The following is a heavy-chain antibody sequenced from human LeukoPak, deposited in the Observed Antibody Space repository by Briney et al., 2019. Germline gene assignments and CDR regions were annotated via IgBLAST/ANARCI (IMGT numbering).Heavy chain of an antibody. CDR2: IKQDGSER. CDR3: ARDWGAYYHFFDY. J-gene: IGHJ4*02. CDR1: GFSMSVYW. V-gene: IGHV3-7*01. Sequence: GGSLRLSCEASGFSMSVYWMSWVRQAPGKGLEWVCNIKQDGSERNYVDSVKGRFTISRDNAKKSLYLQMNSLRAEDTAVYYRARDWGAYYHFFDYWGQGTLVTVSS. D-gene: IGHD2-21*01.